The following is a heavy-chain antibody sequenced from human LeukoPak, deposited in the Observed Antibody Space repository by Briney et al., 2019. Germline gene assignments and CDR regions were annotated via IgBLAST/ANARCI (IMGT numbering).Heavy chain of an antibody. CDR2: IKRDGSFA. CDR3: ARWRRDHSEFDL. Sequence: GGSLRLSCGASGFTFSDYWMSWVRQAPGKGLEWVANIKRDGSFAEYGDSLEGRFIISRDNGENSLFLQMSSLRVEDTAVYHCARWRRDHSEFDLWGQGTLVTVSS. J-gene: IGHJ4*02. D-gene: IGHD5-12*01. CDR1: GFTFSDYW. V-gene: IGHV3-7*01.